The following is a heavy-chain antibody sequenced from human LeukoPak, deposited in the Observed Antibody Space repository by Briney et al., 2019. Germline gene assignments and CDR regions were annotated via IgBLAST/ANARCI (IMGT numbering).Heavy chain of an antibody. CDR1: GYTFTNNY. V-gene: IGHV1-46*01. J-gene: IGHJ3*02. Sequence: GASVKVSCKASGYTFTNNYMHWVRQAPGQGLEWMGIINPTGDNTWYAQKFQGRVTMTRDLATSTDYMELSSLKSEDTAVYYCARVRDGYNDAYDIWGQGTMVTVSS. CDR3: ARVRDGYNDAYDI. D-gene: IGHD5-24*01. CDR2: INPTGDNT.